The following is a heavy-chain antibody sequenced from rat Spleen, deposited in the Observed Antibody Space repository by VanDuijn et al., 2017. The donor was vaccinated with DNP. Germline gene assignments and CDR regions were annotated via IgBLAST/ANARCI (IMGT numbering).Heavy chain of an antibody. CDR2: IKAKSNNYAT. J-gene: IGHJ3*01. V-gene: IGHV6-6*01. CDR3: SWPGD. D-gene: IGHD1-4*01. CDR1: GFTFSTAW. Sequence: EVQVLESGGGLVQPGSSLKLSSATSGFTFSTAWLYWYRQFPDKRLEWVARIKAKSNNYATDYTESVKGRFTISRDDSKSSVYLQMNNLKEEDTAIYYCSWPGDWGQGTLVTVSS.